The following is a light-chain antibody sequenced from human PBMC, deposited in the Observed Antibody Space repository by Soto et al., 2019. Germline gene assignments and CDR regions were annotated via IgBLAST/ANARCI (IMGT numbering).Light chain of an antibody. CDR2: EGS. Sequence: QSVLTQPPSVSGSPGQSISISCTGTSSNVGSYKFVSWYQQHPGKAHILMIYEGSQRPSGVSNRFSGYHSGNTAALTSSGLQAEDEAHYYGSCAGSDLVFGGGTKLTVL. CDR3: GSCAGSDLV. CDR1: SSNVGSYKF. J-gene: IGLJ2*01. V-gene: IGLV2-23*01.